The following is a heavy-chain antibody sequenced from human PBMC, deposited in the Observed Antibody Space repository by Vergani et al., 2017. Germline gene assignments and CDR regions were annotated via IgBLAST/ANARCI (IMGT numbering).Heavy chain of an antibody. D-gene: IGHD2-21*01. V-gene: IGHV3-53*04. CDR3: ASSNCGGDCSVFGY. J-gene: IGHJ4*02. CDR2: IYSGGST. CDR1: GFTVSSNY. Sequence: EVQLVESGGGLVQPGGSLRLSCAASGFTVSSNYMSWVRQAPGKGLEWVSVIYSGGSTYYADSVKGRITISRHNSKTTLYLQMNSLRAEDTAVYYCASSNCGGDCSVFGYWGQGTLVTVSS.